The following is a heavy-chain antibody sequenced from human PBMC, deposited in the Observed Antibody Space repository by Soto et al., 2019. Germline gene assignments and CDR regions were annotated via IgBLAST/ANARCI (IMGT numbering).Heavy chain of an antibody. Sequence: GAAQQISCKRSGYNFTSSWISRDRQMPGKGLEWMGRIDPSDSYTNYSPSFQGHVTISADKSISTAYLQWSSLRAEDTAVYYCARDILNSYCGGDCYSYYYYGMDVWGQGTTVTVSS. J-gene: IGHJ6*02. D-gene: IGHD2-21*02. V-gene: IGHV5-10-1*01. CDR3: ARDILNSYCGGDCYSYYYYGMDV. CDR1: GYNFTSSW. CDR2: IDPSDSYT.